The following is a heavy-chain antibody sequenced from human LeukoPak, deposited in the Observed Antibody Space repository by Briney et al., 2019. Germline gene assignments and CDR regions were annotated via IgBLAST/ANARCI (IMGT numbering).Heavy chain of an antibody. CDR3: VRGEDSSGWPDFDY. Sequence: GGSLRLSCEASGFSFTNTWMSWVRQAPGKGLEWVAVISYDGGTKYYADSVKGRFTISRDISKNTLYLQMNSLRPEDTAIYHCVRGEDSSGWPDFDYWGRGTLVTVSS. V-gene: IGHV3-30-3*01. CDR2: ISYDGGTK. D-gene: IGHD6-19*01. J-gene: IGHJ4*02. CDR1: GFSFTNTW.